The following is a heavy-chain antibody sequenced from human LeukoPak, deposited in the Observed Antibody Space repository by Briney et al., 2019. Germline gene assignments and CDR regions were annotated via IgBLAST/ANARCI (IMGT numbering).Heavy chain of an antibody. Sequence: GGSLGLSCAASGFTFSSYGMHWVRQAPGKGLEWVAVISYDGSNKYYADSVKGRFTISRDNSKNTLYLQMNSLRAVDTAVYYCAKDRASMTTVVTPLGYWGQGTLVTVSS. J-gene: IGHJ4*02. CDR2: ISYDGSNK. V-gene: IGHV3-30*18. D-gene: IGHD4-23*01. CDR3: AKDRASMTTVVTPLGY. CDR1: GFTFSSYG.